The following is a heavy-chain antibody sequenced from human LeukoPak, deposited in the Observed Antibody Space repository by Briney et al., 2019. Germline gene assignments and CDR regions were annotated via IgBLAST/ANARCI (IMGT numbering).Heavy chain of an antibody. CDR3: AREEEAYSGSRIDY. CDR1: GFTFSNYA. Sequence: PGGSPRLSCAASGFTFSNYAMSWVRQAPGKGLEWVSGTSGSGSSIYYADSVKGRFTISRDNSKNTLYMQMNSLRAEDTAAYYCAREEEAYSGSRIDYWGQGTLVTVSS. CDR2: TSGSGSSI. V-gene: IGHV3-23*01. D-gene: IGHD1-26*01. J-gene: IGHJ4*02.